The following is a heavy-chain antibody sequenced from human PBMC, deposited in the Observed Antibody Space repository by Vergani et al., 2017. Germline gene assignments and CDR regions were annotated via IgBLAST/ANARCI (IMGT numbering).Heavy chain of an antibody. CDR3: ARGELWSHFDD. J-gene: IGHJ4*02. CDR1: GGSISSYY. CDR2: SYYSGST. D-gene: IGHD3-3*01. Sequence: QVQLQESGPGLVKPSETLSLTCTVSGGSISSYYWCWIRQPPGKGLEGSGYSYYSGSTNYNPARKSRVTISVDTSKNQFSLKLSSVSAADTAVYYCARGELWSHFDDWGQGTLVTVSS. V-gene: IGHV4-59*01.